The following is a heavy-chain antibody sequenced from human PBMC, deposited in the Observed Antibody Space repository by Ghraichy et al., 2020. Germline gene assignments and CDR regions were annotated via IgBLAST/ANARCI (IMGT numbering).Heavy chain of an antibody. J-gene: IGHJ6*02. CDR1: GYSFTGYY. D-gene: IGHD5-24*01. Sequence: ASVKVSCKASGYSFTGYYIHWVRQAPGQGLECMGWINPNSGGPDYAQKFQGRVTMTSDTSISTAYMELTRLRSDDTAVYFCARERTRNYPRGGGMDVWGQGTTVTVSS. CDR2: INPNSGGP. CDR3: ARERTRNYPRGGGMDV. V-gene: IGHV1-2*02.